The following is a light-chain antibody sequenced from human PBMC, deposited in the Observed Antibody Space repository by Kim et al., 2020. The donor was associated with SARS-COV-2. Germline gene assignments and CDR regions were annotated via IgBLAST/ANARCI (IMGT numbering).Light chain of an antibody. CDR2: GKN. J-gene: IGLJ2*01. CDR3: NSRDNSGNHLV. V-gene: IGLV3-19*01. Sequence: ALGKTVRLTCQGDSLRSYYASWYQQKPGQAPVLVIYGKNNRPSGIPDRFSGSSSGNTASLTITGAQAEDEADYYCNSRDNSGNHLVFGGGTQLTVL. CDR1: SLRSYY.